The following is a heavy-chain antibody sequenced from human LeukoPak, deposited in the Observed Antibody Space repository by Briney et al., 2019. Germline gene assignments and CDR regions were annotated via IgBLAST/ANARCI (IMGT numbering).Heavy chain of an antibody. J-gene: IGHJ4*02. D-gene: IGHD2-2*01. CDR3: AKDYLGSSRSMDS. CDR1: GFNFRTFA. V-gene: IGHV3-30*18. Sequence: SLRLSCVASGFNFRTFAIYWVRQAPGKGLEWVAGSSSDGKNNFYVDSAKGRFTVSRDYSKNTLHLQMNNLRTEDTAVYFCAKDYLGSSRSMDSWGRGTLVTVSS. CDR2: SSSDGKNN.